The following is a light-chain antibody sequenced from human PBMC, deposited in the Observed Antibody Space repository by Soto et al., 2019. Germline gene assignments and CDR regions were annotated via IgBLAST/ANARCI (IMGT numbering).Light chain of an antibody. CDR3: QQYGISPALT. CDR2: GAS. J-gene: IGKJ4*01. V-gene: IGKV3-20*01. Sequence: EIVLTQSPGTLSLSPGERATLSCRASQSVSSSYLAWYQQKPGQAPRLLIYGASSRATGIPDRFSGSGSGTDFTFTISRLEPEDFAVYYCQQYGISPALTFGGGTKVEIK. CDR1: QSVSSSY.